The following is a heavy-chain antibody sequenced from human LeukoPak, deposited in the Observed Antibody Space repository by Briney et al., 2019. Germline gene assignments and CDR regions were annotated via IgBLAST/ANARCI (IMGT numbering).Heavy chain of an antibody. D-gene: IGHD2-15*01. Sequence: ASVKLSCKASGYTFTIYAMNCVRQAPGQRLEWRGWINTNTGNPTYAQGFTGRFVFSLDTSVSTAYLQISSLKAEDTAVYYCARATVVVYNWFDPWGQGTLVTVSS. CDR2: INTNTGNP. CDR1: GYTFTIYA. J-gene: IGHJ5*02. V-gene: IGHV7-4-1*02. CDR3: ARATVVVYNWFDP.